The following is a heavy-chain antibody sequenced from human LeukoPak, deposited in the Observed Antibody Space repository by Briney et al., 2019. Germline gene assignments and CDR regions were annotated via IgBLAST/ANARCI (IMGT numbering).Heavy chain of an antibody. V-gene: IGHV3-48*03. D-gene: IGHD2/OR15-2a*01. Sequence: GGSLRLSCAASGFTFSSYEMNWVRQAPGKGLEWVSYISSSGSTIYYADSVKGRFTISRDNAKNSLYLQMNSLRAEDTAVYFCARAQTSTFYGPLTWGQGTLVAVSS. CDR1: GFTFSSYE. CDR2: ISSSGSTI. CDR3: ARAQTSTFYGPLT. J-gene: IGHJ5*02.